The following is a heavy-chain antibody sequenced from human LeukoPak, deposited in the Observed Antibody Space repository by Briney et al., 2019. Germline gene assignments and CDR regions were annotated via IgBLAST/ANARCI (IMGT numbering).Heavy chain of an antibody. CDR3: AKAAGYCSSTSCYGRYYFDY. J-gene: IGHJ4*02. Sequence: GRSLRLSCAASGFTFDDYAMHWVRQAPGKGLEWVSGISWNSGSIGCADSVKGRFTISRDNAKNSLYLQMNSLRAEDTALYYCAKAAGYCSSTSCYGRYYFDYWGQGTLVTDSS. D-gene: IGHD2-2*01. V-gene: IGHV3-9*01. CDR2: ISWNSGSI. CDR1: GFTFDDYA.